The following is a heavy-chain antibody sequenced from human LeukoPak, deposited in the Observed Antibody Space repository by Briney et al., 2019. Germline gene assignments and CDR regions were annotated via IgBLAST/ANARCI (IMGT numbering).Heavy chain of an antibody. CDR3: AREAMSRRSLTGSDAFDI. J-gene: IGHJ3*02. CDR1: GGSISSGGYS. D-gene: IGHD1-14*01. V-gene: IGHV4-30-2*01. Sequence: SETLSLTCAVSGGSISSGGYSWSWIRQPPGKGLEWIGYIYHSGSTYYNPSLKSRVTISVDRSKNQFSLKLSSVTAADTAVYYCAREAMSRRSLTGSDAFDIWGQGTMVTVSS. CDR2: IYHSGST.